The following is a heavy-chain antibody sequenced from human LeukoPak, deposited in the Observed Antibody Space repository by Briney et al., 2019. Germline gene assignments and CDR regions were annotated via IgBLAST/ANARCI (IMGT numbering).Heavy chain of an antibody. V-gene: IGHV5-51*01. CDR2: IYPDDSET. CDR1: GYSFTSYW. J-gene: IGHJ4*02. Sequence: GESLKISCKGSGYSFTSYWIAWVRQMPGKGLEWMGIIYPDDSETRYSPSFQGQVTVSADKSISTAYLQWSSLKASDTAMYYCARRDCSTSSCPFDYWGQGSLVTVSS. CDR3: ARRDCSTSSCPFDY. D-gene: IGHD2-2*01.